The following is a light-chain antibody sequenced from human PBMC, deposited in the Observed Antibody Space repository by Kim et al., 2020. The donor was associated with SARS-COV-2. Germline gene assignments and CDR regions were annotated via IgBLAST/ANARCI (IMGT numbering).Light chain of an antibody. CDR1: SLRNYY. CDR3: NSRDSSCYLVV. Sequence: SSELTQDPAVSVALGRTVRITCQGDSLRNYYASWYQQKPGQAPVFVMYGKNNRPSGIPDRFSGSSSGNTASLTITGAQAEDEADYYCNSRDSSCYLVVFG. CDR2: GKN. V-gene: IGLV3-19*01. J-gene: IGLJ2*01.